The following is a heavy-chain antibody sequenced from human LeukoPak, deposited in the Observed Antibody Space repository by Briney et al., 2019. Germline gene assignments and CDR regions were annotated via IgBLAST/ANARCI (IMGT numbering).Heavy chain of an antibody. CDR3: ASPGYYYDSSGYYHPGVLDY. CDR1: GFTFSSYS. Sequence: PGGSLRLSCAASGFTFSSYSMNWVRQAPGKGLEWVSYISSSSSTIYYADSVKGRFTISRDNAKNSLYLQMNSLRDEDTAVYYCASPGYYYDSSGYYHPGVLDYWGQGTLVTVSS. CDR2: ISSSSSTI. V-gene: IGHV3-48*02. J-gene: IGHJ4*02. D-gene: IGHD3-22*01.